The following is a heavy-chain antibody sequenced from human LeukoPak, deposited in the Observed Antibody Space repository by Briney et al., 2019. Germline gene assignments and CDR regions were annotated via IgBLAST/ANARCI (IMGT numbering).Heavy chain of an antibody. CDR2: INHSGST. D-gene: IGHD5-18*01. CDR1: GASFSGYY. V-gene: IGHV4-34*01. Sequence: PSETLSLTCAVYGASFSGYYWSWIRQPPGKGLEWIGEINHSGSTNYNPSLKSRVTISVDTSKNQFSLKLTSVTAADTAVYYCARRNYGYSYGYYWGQGTLVTVSS. J-gene: IGHJ4*02. CDR3: ARRNYGYSYGYY.